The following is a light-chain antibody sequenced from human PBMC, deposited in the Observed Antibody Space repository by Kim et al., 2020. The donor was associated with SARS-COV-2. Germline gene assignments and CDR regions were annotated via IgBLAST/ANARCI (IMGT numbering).Light chain of an antibody. CDR1: QSVSSN. CDR2: GAS. V-gene: IGKV3-15*01. Sequence: EIVMTQSPATLSVSPGERATLSCRASQSVSSNLAWYQQKPGQAPRLLIYGASTRATGIPARFSGSGSGTEFTLTISSLQSEDFAVYYSQQYNNWPQTFGQGTKLEI. J-gene: IGKJ2*01. CDR3: QQYNNWPQT.